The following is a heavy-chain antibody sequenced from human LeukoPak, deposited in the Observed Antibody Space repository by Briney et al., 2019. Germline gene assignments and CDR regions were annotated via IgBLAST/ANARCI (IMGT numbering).Heavy chain of an antibody. Sequence: GGSLRLSCAASGFTFSSYAMHWVRQAPGKGLEYVSAISSNGGSTYYANSVKGRFTISRDNSKNTLYLQMGSLRAEDMAVYYCARGFSSSDGHFDYWGQGTLVTVSS. V-gene: IGHV3-64*01. J-gene: IGHJ4*02. CDR2: ISSNGGST. CDR1: GFTFSSYA. D-gene: IGHD6-6*01. CDR3: ARGFSSSDGHFDY.